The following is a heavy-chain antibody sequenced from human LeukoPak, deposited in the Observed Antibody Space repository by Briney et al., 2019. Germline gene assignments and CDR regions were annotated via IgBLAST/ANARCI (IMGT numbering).Heavy chain of an antibody. Sequence: SETLSLTCTVSGGSISSSGYYWGWIRQPPGKGLEWIGNIYDSGSTYYNPSLKSRVTISVDTSKNQFSLKLSSVTAADTAVYYCARGFLGTWGPWYFDLWGRGTLVTVSS. D-gene: IGHD3-3*01. V-gene: IGHV4-39*07. CDR2: IYDSGST. CDR1: GGSISSSGYY. CDR3: ARGFLGTWGPWYFDL. J-gene: IGHJ2*01.